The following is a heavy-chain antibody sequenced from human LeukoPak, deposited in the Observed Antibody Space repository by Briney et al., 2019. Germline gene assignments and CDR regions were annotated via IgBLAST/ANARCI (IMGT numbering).Heavy chain of an antibody. V-gene: IGHV1-2*02. J-gene: IGHJ4*02. CDR3: ARGQAVAGTGPFDY. CDR2: INPNSGGT. CDR1: GYTFTDYY. D-gene: IGHD6-19*01. Sequence: GASVKVSCKASGYTFTDYYMHWVRQAPGQGLEWMGWINPNSGGTNYAQKFQGRVTMTRDTSISTAYMELSRLRSDDTAVYYCARGQAVAGTGPFDYWGQGTLVTVSS.